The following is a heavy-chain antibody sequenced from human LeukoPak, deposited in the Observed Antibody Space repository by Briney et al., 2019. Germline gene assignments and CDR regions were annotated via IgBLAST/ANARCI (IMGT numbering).Heavy chain of an antibody. CDR2: IYYSGST. D-gene: IGHD6-13*01. CDR1: GGSISSYY. V-gene: IGHV4-59*12. Sequence: KPSETLSLTCTVSGGSISSYYWSWIRQPPGKGLEWIGYIYYSGSTNYNPSLKSRVTISVDTSKNQFSLKLTSVTAADTAVYYCARWMAAAGSYDYWGQGTLVIVSS. J-gene: IGHJ4*02. CDR3: ARWMAAAGSYDY.